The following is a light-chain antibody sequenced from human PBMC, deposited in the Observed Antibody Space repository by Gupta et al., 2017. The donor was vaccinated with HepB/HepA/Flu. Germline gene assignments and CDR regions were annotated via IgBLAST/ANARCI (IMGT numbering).Light chain of an antibody. Sequence: SSALTQPPSVSVSPGQTATFTCSGDKLGDKFAKWYQQRPGQSPVVVIYQDSKRPSGIPERFSGSNSGNTATLTIRGTQAVDEADYYCQAWDSSNGVFGGGTKLTVL. CDR3: QAWDSSNGV. V-gene: IGLV3-1*01. CDR2: QDS. J-gene: IGLJ2*01. CDR1: KLGDKF.